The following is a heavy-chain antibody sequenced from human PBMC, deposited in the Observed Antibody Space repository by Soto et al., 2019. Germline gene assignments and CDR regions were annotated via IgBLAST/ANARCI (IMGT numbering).Heavy chain of an antibody. J-gene: IGHJ4*02. D-gene: IGHD6-19*01. CDR2: ISGSGGST. CDR3: AKEWYSSGRHGLHY. CDR1: GFPFSSYA. V-gene: IGHV3-23*01. Sequence: GGSLRLSCAASGFPFSSYAMTWVRQAPGKGLEWVSIISGSGGSTYDADSVKGRFTISRDNSKNTLYLQMNSLRAEDTAVYYCAKEWYSSGRHGLHYWGQGTLVTVSS.